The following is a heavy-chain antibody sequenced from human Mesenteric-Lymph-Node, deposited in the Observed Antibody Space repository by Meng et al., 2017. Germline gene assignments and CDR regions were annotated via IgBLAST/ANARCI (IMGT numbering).Heavy chain of an antibody. J-gene: IGHJ5*02. D-gene: IGHD4-17*01. Sequence: LPGSGPGLGHPSPTLPPTCIVSGGSVRSGDYYGSWSRQPPWKGLEWIGYIYYSGSTYYNPSLKSRVTIPIDRSKNQFSLKLSSVTAADTAVYYCARDRKHYGERGWFNPWGQGTLVTVSS. V-gene: IGHV4-30-4*01. CDR3: ARDRKHYGERGWFNP. CDR1: GGSVRSGDYY. CDR2: IYYSGST.